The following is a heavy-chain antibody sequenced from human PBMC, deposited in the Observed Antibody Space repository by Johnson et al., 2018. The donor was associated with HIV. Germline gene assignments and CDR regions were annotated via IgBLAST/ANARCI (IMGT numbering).Heavy chain of an antibody. V-gene: IGHV3-66*04. CDR3: ARLYCSSTSCYEGGGDAFDI. J-gene: IGHJ3*02. Sequence: VHLVESGGGLVQPGGSLRLSCTASGFTVSSNYMSWVRQAPGKGLEWVSVIYSGGTTYYAASVKGRFTISRDNSKNTLYLQMNSLRAEDTAVYYCARLYCSSTSCYEGGGDAFDIWGQGTMVTVSS. CDR2: IYSGGTT. D-gene: IGHD2-2*01. CDR1: GFTVSSNY.